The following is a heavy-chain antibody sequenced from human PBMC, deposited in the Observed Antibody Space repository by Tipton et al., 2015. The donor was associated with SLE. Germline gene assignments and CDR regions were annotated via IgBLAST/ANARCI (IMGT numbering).Heavy chain of an antibody. CDR3: ARNKLLWFGEGNF. Sequence: TLSLTCAVSGFSINSGYYWGWIRQPPGKGLEWIGSVYYSGSTYYNPSLKSRVTISEDTSKNQFSLKLGSVTAADTAVYYCARNKLLWFGEGNFWGQGTLVTASS. CDR2: VYYSGST. D-gene: IGHD3-10*01. J-gene: IGHJ4*02. V-gene: IGHV4-38-2*01. CDR1: GFSINSGYY.